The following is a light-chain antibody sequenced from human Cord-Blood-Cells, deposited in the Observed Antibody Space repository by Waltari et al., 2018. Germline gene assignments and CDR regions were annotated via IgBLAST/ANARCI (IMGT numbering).Light chain of an antibody. CDR2: GNS. CDR1: SSNIGAVYD. V-gene: IGLV1-40*01. CDR3: QSYDSSLSGVV. Sequence: QSVLTQPPSVSGAPGLRVTISCTGSSSNIGAVYDVHWYQQRPGTAPKLLIYGNSNRPSGVPDRFSGSKSGTSASLAITGLQAEDEADYYCQSYDSSLSGVVFGGGTKLTVL. J-gene: IGLJ2*01.